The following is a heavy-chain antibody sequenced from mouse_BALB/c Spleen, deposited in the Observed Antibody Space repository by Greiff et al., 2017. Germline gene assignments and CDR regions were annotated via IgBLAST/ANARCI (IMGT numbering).Heavy chain of an antibody. J-gene: IGHJ2*01. V-gene: IGHV1S127*01. Sequence: QVQLQQPGAELVKPGASVKMSCKASGYTFTSYWMHWVKQRPGQGLEWIGVIDPSDSYTSYNQKFKGKATLTVDTSSSTAYMQLSSLTSEDSAVYYCTRSITTVVATPGFDYWGQGTTLTVSS. D-gene: IGHD1-1*01. CDR1: GYTFTSYW. CDR2: IDPSDSYT. CDR3: TRSITTVVATPGFDY.